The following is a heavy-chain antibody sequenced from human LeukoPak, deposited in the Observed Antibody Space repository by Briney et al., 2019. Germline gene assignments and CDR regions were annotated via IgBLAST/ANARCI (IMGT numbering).Heavy chain of an antibody. J-gene: IGHJ6*04. CDR3: AELGITMIGGV. V-gene: IGHV3-30*04. Sequence: GGSLRLSCAASGFTFSTYAMHWVRQAPGMGLEWVAVISYDGSSKYYADSVKGRFTISRDNSKNTLYLQMNSLRAEDTAVYYCAELGITMIGGVWGKGTTVTISS. CDR1: GFTFSTYA. CDR2: ISYDGSSK. D-gene: IGHD3-10*02.